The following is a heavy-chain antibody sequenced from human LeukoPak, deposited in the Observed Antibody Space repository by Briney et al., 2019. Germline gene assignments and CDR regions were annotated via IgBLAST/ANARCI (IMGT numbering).Heavy chain of an antibody. J-gene: IGHJ6*02. CDR3: GYYYGSGSYYSSDYYYGMDV. CDR1: GFTFSNYW. CDR2: IKKDGSEK. D-gene: IGHD3-10*01. Sequence: GGSLRLSCAASGFTFSNYWMSWVRQAPGKGLEWVANIKKDGSEKYYVDSVKGRFTISRDSAKNSLCLQMNSLRAEDTAVYYCGYYYGSGSYYSSDYYYGMDVWGQGTTVTVSS. V-gene: IGHV3-7*01.